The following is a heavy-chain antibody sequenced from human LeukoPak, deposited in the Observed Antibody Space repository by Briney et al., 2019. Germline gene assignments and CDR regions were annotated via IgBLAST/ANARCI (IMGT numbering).Heavy chain of an antibody. CDR1: GGSISSSSYY. CDR2: IYYSGST. Sequence: SETLSLTCTVSGGSISSSSYYWGWIRQPPGKGLEWIGSIYYSGSTYYNPSLKSRVTISVDTSKNQFSLKLSSVTAADTAVYYCARERSVVVVAATPWWFDPWGQGTLVTVSS. V-gene: IGHV4-39*07. J-gene: IGHJ5*02. CDR3: ARERSVVVVAATPWWFDP. D-gene: IGHD2-15*01.